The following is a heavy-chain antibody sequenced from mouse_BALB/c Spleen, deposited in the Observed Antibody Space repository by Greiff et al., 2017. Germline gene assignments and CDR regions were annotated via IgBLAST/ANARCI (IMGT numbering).Heavy chain of an antibody. D-gene: IGHD1-2*01. J-gene: IGHJ2*01. CDR1: GYAFSSYW. Sequence: QVQLQQSGAELVRPGSSVKISCKASGYAFSSYWMNWVKQRPGQGLEWIGQIYPGDGDTNYNGKFKGKATLTADKSSSTAYMQLSSLTSEDSAVYFCASKGTAYYFDYWGQGTTLTVSS. CDR2: IYPGDGDT. V-gene: IGHV1-80*01. CDR3: ASKGTAYYFDY.